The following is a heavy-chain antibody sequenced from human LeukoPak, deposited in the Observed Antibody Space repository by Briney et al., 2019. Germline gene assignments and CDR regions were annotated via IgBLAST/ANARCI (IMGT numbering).Heavy chain of an antibody. Sequence: GGSLRLSCAASGFIFSSHWMSWVRQAPGKGLEWVANIKHDGTEQYFVDYVKGRFTISRDNAKNSLFLQMNSLRAEDTAVYYCARSYSRVGFDFWGQGTLVTVSS. D-gene: IGHD6-13*01. CDR1: GFIFSSHW. J-gene: IGHJ4*02. V-gene: IGHV3-7*04. CDR2: IKHDGTEQ. CDR3: ARSYSRVGFDF.